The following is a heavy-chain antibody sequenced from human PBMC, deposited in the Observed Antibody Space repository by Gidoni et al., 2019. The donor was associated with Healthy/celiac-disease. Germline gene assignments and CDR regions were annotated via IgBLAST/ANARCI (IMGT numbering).Heavy chain of an antibody. Sequence: EVQLVESGGGLVQPGGSLRLSCAASGFTFSSYAMHWVRQAPGKGLEYVSAISSNGGSTYYANSVKGRFTISRDNSKNTLYLQMGSLRAEDMAVYYCARGITGYCSSTSCSRYWYFDLWGRGTLVTVSS. CDR2: ISSNGGST. CDR3: ARGITGYCSSTSCSRYWYFDL. CDR1: GFTFSSYA. D-gene: IGHD2-2*01. V-gene: IGHV3-64*01. J-gene: IGHJ2*01.